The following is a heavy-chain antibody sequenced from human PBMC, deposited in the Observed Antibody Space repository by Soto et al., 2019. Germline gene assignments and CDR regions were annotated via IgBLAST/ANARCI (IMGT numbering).Heavy chain of an antibody. J-gene: IGHJ4*02. CDR2: ISGSGGST. CDR1: GFTFSSYA. V-gene: IGHV3-23*01. Sequence: PGGSLRLSYAASGFTFSSYAMSWVRQAPGKGLEWVSAISGSGGSTYYADSVKGRFTISRDNSKNTLYLQMNSLRAEDTAVYYCAKNPRLVVPADPYYFDYWGQGTLVTVSS. D-gene: IGHD2-2*01. CDR3: AKNPRLVVPADPYYFDY.